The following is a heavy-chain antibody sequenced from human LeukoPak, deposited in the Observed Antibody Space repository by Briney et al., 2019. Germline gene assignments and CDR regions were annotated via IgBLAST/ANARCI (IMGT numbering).Heavy chain of an antibody. V-gene: IGHV4-4*02. CDR3: ATRDQSRTYLAPPDF. Sequence: SETLSLTCAVYGVSISSDNWWTWVRQPPGKGLGWIGETHRSGDTKYNPSLNGRVTISMDTSKNQLSLNLNSVAAADTAIYYCATRDQSRTYLAPPDFWGQGTLVTVSS. D-gene: IGHD5-24*01. J-gene: IGHJ4*02. CDR2: THRSGDT. CDR1: GVSISSDNW.